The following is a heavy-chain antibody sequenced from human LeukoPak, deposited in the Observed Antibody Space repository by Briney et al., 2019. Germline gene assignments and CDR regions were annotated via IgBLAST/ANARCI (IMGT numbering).Heavy chain of an antibody. CDR2: IYPSGNT. J-gene: IGHJ4*02. Sequence: PSETLSLTCTVSGDSISSSRHYWSWIRQPAGKGLEWIGRIYPSGNTNYNPSPKSRVTISLDTSKNQFSLNLRSVTAADTAVYYCARDGVVTMELDYWGQGTLVTVSS. D-gene: IGHD3-3*01. V-gene: IGHV4-61*02. CDR3: ARDGVVTMELDY. CDR1: GDSISSSRHY.